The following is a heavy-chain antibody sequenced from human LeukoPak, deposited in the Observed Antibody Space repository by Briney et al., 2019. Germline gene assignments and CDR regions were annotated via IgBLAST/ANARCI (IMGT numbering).Heavy chain of an antibody. J-gene: IGHJ6*02. CDR2: IYYSGST. CDR3: ATFSSSTLYYYGMDV. D-gene: IGHD6-6*01. Sequence: SETLSLTCTVSGGSISSYYWSWIRQPPGKGLEWIGYIYYSGSTNHNPSLKSRVTISVDTSKNQFSLKLSSVTAADTAVYYCATFSSSTLYYYGMDVWGQGTTVTVSS. V-gene: IGHV4-59*01. CDR1: GGSISSYY.